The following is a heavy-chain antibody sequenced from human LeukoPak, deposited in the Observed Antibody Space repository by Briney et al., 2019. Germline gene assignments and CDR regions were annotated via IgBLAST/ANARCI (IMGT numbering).Heavy chain of an antibody. CDR3: ARDSRSDYYGSGSYNAFDI. Sequence: PSGTLSLTCAVSGGSFSSCNWWSWVRPPPGKGLECTGEIYHSGSTNYNLSLKSRVTISVDKSKNQFSLKLSSVSAADTAVYYCARDSRSDYYGSGSYNAFDIWGQGTMVTVSS. J-gene: IGHJ3*02. D-gene: IGHD3-10*01. CDR2: IYHSGST. CDR1: GGSFSSCNW. V-gene: IGHV4-4*02.